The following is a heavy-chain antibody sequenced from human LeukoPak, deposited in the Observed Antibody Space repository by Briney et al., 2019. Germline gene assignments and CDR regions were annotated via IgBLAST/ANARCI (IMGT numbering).Heavy chain of an antibody. CDR2: ISAYNGNT. CDR3: ARAYTVTTYFDY. J-gene: IGHJ4*02. Sequence: ASVTVSRTASGYTFTSYGISWVRQAPGQGLEWMGWISAYNGNTNYAQKLQGRVTMTTDTSTSTAYMELRSLRSDDTAVYYCARAYTVTTYFDYWGQGTLVTVSS. D-gene: IGHD4-17*01. V-gene: IGHV1-18*01. CDR1: GYTFTSYG.